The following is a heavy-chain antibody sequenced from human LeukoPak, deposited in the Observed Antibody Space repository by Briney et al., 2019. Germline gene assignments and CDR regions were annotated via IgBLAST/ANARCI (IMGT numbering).Heavy chain of an antibody. J-gene: IGHJ4*02. CDR2: IFSSSIYT. CDR1: GFTFSDYS. D-gene: IGHD5-18*01. V-gene: IGHV3-11*05. Sequence: GGSLRLSCAASGFTFSDYSMNWLRQAPGKGLEWVSYIFSSSIYTNYADSVKGRFTISRDNAENSLFLQMSSLRSEDTAVYYCARATQLSLPGDYWGQGTLVTVSS. CDR3: ARATQLSLPGDY.